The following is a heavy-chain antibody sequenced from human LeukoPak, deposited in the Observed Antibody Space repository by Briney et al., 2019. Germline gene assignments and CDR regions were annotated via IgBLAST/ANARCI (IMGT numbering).Heavy chain of an antibody. J-gene: IGHJ6*04. CDR3: AKDHPTTEYYYYGMDV. D-gene: IGHD4-17*01. V-gene: IGHV3-23*01. CDR2: ISGSGGST. CDR1: GFTFSSYA. Sequence: PGGSLRLSCAASGFTFSSYAMSWVRQAPGKGLEWVSAISGSGGSTYYADSVKGRFTISRDNSKNTLYLQMNSLRAEDTAVYYCAKDHPTTEYYYYGMDVWGKGTTVTVSS.